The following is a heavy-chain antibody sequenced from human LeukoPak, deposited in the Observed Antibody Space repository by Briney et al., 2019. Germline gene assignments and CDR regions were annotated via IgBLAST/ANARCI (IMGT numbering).Heavy chain of an antibody. D-gene: IGHD3-9*01. V-gene: IGHV1-8*03. CDR1: GYTFSSYD. CDR3: ARVNDILTALGAFDI. CDR2: MNPNSGNR. J-gene: IGHJ3*02. Sequence: ASVKVSCKASGYTFSSYDINWVRQATGQGLEWMGWMNPNSGNRGYAQKFQGRVTITADESTSTAYMELSSLRSEDTAVYYCARVNDILTALGAFDIWGQGTMVTVSS.